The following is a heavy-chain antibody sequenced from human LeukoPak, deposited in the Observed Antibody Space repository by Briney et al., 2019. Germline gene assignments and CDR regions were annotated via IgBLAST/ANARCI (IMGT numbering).Heavy chain of an antibody. CDR1: GGTFSSYA. V-gene: IGHV1-18*01. J-gene: IGHJ4*02. D-gene: IGHD3-3*01. CDR3: ARDRAITIPGDY. CDR2: ISAYNGNT. Sequence: SVKLSCKSSGGTFSSYAISWVRQAPGQGLEWRGWISAYNGNTNYAQKLQGRVTMTTDTSTSTAYMELRSLRSDDTAVYYCARDRAITIPGDYWGQGTLFTVSS.